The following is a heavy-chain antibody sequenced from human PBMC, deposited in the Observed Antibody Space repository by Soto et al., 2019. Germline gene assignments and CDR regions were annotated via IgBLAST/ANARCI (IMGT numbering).Heavy chain of an antibody. V-gene: IGHV3-23*01. D-gene: IGHD3-9*01. J-gene: IGHJ6*02. CDR3: ARDILTGYYKTYGMDV. Sequence: EVQLLESGGGLVQPGGSLRLSCAASGFTFSSYAMSWVRQALGKGLEWVSAISGSGGSTYYADSVKGRFPISRDNSKNTLYLQMNSLRAEDTDVYYCARDILTGYYKTYGMDVWGQGTTVTVSS. CDR2: ISGSGGST. CDR1: GFTFSSYA.